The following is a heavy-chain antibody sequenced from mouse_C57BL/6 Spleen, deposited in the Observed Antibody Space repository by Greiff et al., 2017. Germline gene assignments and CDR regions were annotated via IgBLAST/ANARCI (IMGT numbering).Heavy chain of an antibody. CDR1: GFTFSDYG. Sequence: EVKLVESGGGLVKPGGSLKLSCAASGFTFSDYGMHWVRQAPEKGLEWVAYISSGSSTIYYADTVKGRFTISRDNAKNTLFLQMTSLRSEDTAMYYCASRSYDYDGYYFDYWGQGTTRTVSS. CDR3: ASRSYDYDGYYFDY. D-gene: IGHD2-4*01. J-gene: IGHJ2*01. CDR2: ISSGSSTI. V-gene: IGHV5-17*01.